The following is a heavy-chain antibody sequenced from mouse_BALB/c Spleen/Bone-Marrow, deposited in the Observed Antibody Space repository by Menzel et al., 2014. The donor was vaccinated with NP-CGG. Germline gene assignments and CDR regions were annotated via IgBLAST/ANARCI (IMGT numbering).Heavy chain of an antibody. V-gene: IGHV1-67*01. CDR2: TSTYSGNT. CDR3: ARSNYGSSYVFDY. D-gene: IGHD1-1*01. Sequence: VKLVESGPELVRPGVSVKISCKGSGYTFTDYAMHWVKQSHAKSLEWIGVTSTYSGNTNYNQKFKGKATMTVDKSSSTAYMELARLTSEDSAIYYCARSNYGSSYVFDYWGQGTTLTVSS. J-gene: IGHJ2*01. CDR1: GYTFTDYA.